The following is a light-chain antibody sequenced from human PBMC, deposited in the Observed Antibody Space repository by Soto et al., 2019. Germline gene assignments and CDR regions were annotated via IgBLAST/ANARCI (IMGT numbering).Light chain of an antibody. CDR1: QSVTGN. CDR3: QHYVERSPIT. V-gene: IGKV3-15*01. CDR2: GAS. Sequence: EVVMTQSPATLSVSPGERVTFSCRASQSVTGNLAWYQHKPGQTPRLLVYGASSGATGVPARFSGSGSGTDFTLTISRLEPEDFALYYCQHYVERSPITFGQGTRLAI. J-gene: IGKJ5*01.